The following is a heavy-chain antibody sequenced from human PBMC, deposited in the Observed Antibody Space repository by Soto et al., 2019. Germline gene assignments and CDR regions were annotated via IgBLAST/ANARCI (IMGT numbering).Heavy chain of an antibody. CDR3: AMRLVGSSSWYNWFDP. J-gene: IGHJ5*02. D-gene: IGHD6-13*01. Sequence: QVQLHESRPGLVKPSETLSLTCTVSAGAISSYYWSWIRQPPGKGMEWIGDIYYRGSTNYNPSLKSRVTIPLDTSKTQLSLKLRSVTAAPTPGYYCAMRLVGSSSWYNWFDPGGQGTVVSFSS. V-gene: IGHV4-59*08. CDR1: AGAISSYY. CDR2: IYYRGST.